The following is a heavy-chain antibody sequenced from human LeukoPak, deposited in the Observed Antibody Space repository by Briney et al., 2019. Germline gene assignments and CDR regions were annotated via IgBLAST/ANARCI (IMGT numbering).Heavy chain of an antibody. J-gene: IGHJ5*02. CDR1: GFTFSSYA. CDR2: ISGSGGST. D-gene: IGHD3-10*01. Sequence: GGSLRLSCAASGFTFSSYAMSWVRQAPGKGLEWVSAISGSGGSTYYADSVKGRFTISRDNAKNSLYLQMNSLRAEDTAVYYCARDGSPVGFGFYWFDPWGQGTLVTVSS. CDR3: ARDGSPVGFGFYWFDP. V-gene: IGHV3-23*01.